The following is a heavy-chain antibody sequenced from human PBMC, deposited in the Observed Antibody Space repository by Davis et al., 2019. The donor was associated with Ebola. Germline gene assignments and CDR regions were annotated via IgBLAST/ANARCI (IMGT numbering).Heavy chain of an antibody. Sequence: GESLKISCAASGFTFSSSWMTWVRQAPGKGLEWVANINTDGSEKYYLDSVKGRFTISRDNAKNSLYLQMNSLTAEDTALYYCAKASLRGFSYNYVDYWGQGIRVTVSS. CDR2: INTDGSEK. CDR3: AKASLRGFSYNYVDY. D-gene: IGHD5-18*01. J-gene: IGHJ4*02. V-gene: IGHV3-7*03. CDR1: GFTFSSSW.